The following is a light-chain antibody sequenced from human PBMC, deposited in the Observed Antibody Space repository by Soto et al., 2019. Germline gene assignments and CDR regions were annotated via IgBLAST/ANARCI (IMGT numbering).Light chain of an antibody. CDR1: SRDVGGYNY. J-gene: IGLJ1*01. CDR3: SSYAGSNNLKV. Sequence: QSVLAQPPSASRSPGQSVTISCTGTSRDVGGYNYASWYQQHPGKAPKLMIYEVTKRPSGVPDRFSGSKSGNTASLTVSGLQAEDEADYYCSSYAGSNNLKVFGTGSKVTVL. V-gene: IGLV2-8*01. CDR2: EVT.